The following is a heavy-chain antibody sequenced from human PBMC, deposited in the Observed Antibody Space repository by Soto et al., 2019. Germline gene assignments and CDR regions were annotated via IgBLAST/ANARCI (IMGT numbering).Heavy chain of an antibody. J-gene: IGHJ3*02. D-gene: IGHD3-22*01. CDR2: ISAYNGNT. Sequence: ASVKVSCKASGYTFTSYGISWLRQAPGQGLEWMGWISAYNGNTNYAQKLQGRVTMTTDTSTSTAYMELRSLRSDDTAVYYCARDAPYYYDSSAPAGAFDIWGQGTMVTVSS. CDR3: ARDAPYYYDSSAPAGAFDI. CDR1: GYTFTSYG. V-gene: IGHV1-18*04.